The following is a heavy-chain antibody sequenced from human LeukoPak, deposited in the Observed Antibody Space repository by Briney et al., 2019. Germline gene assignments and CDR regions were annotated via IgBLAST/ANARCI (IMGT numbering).Heavy chain of an antibody. CDR3: ARLRRGIAVAGSRFDY. Sequence: SETLSLTCAVSGYSISNGYYWGGIRQPRGKGLEWIGSIYHSGSTYYNPSLKSRVTISVDTSKNQFSLKLSSVTAADTAVYYCARLRRGIAVAGSRFDYWGQGTLVTVSS. V-gene: IGHV4-38-2*01. CDR1: GYSISNGYY. CDR2: IYHSGST. D-gene: IGHD6-19*01. J-gene: IGHJ4*02.